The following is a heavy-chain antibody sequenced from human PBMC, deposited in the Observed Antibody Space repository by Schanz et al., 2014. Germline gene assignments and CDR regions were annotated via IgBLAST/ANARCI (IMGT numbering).Heavy chain of an antibody. J-gene: IGHJ4*02. Sequence: QVQLQESGPGLVKPSQTLSLTCTVSGGSVNSGVYYWNWIRQHPGKGLEWIGYIYYSGNTYYNPSLRGRVSMSLDTSKNQFSLKLGSVSAADTAVYYCARVRVGDGYLFAYWGQGTLVTVSS. CDR2: IYYSGNT. CDR3: ARVRVGDGYLFAY. CDR1: GGSVNSGVYY. D-gene: IGHD5-12*01. V-gene: IGHV4-31*03.